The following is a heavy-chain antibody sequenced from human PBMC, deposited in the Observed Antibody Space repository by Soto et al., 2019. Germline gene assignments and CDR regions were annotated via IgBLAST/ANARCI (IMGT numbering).Heavy chain of an antibody. D-gene: IGHD5-18*01. CDR3: ARENTAMVPYSSLEWSHGGMDV. CDR2: IKQDGSEK. J-gene: IGHJ6*02. Sequence: GGSLRLSCAASGFTFSSYWMSWVRQAPGKGLEWVANIKQDGSEKYYVDSVKGRFTISRDNAKNSLYLQMNSLRAEDTAVYYCARENTAMVPYSSLEWSHGGMDVWGQGTKVTVYS. CDR1: GFTFSSYW. V-gene: IGHV3-7*01.